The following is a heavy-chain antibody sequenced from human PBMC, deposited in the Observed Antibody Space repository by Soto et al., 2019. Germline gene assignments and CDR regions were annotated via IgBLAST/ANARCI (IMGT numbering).Heavy chain of an antibody. CDR3: AAGEASSRNLAPYYLDF. CDR1: GGSMRNYF. CDR2: IHYSGTT. J-gene: IGHJ4*02. Sequence: SETLSLTCTVSGGSMRNYFWTWIRQPPGKGLEWIGYIHYSGTTSFFPSYNPSLRSRATISEDTSKNQFSLKLLSVTTADTAVYFCAAGEASSRNLAPYYLDFWGQGTLVTAPQ. V-gene: IGHV4-59*01. D-gene: IGHD6-13*01.